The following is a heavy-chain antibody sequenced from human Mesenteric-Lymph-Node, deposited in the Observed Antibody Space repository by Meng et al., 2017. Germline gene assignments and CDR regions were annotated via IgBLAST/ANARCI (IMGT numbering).Heavy chain of an antibody. CDR2: IYYSGST. CDR1: GGSISSSDYY. V-gene: IGHV4-30-4*01. D-gene: IGHD4-17*01. CDR3: ARDSRMTTVLASQNDAFDI. Sequence: QVQLQESGPGLVKPSQTLSLTCPVSGGSISSSDYYWSWIRQPPGKGLEWIGYIYYSGSTYYNPSLKSRVTISVDTSKNQFSLKLRSVTAADTAVYYCARDSRMTTVLASQNDAFDIWGQGTMVTVSS. J-gene: IGHJ3*02.